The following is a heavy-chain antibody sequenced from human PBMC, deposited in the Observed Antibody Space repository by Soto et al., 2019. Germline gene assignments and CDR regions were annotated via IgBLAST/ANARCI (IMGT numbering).Heavy chain of an antibody. Sequence: GASVKVSCKTSGYRFTTYYIHWVRQTPGHGLEWMAIINPTGGSTNYAQKFRGRITLTTDTSTSTVYMELSSLRSEDTAVYYCARDLAAGDLWGQGTLVTVSS. D-gene: IGHD2-21*01. J-gene: IGHJ4*02. CDR2: INPTGGST. V-gene: IGHV1-46*01. CDR3: ARDLAAGDL. CDR1: GYRFTTYY.